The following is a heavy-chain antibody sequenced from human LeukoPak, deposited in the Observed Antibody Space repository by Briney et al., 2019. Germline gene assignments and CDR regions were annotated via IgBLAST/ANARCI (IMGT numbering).Heavy chain of an antibody. CDR2: ISSSSSTI. CDR1: GFTFSSYS. Sequence: GGSLRLSCAASGFTFSSYSTNWVRQAPGKGLEWASYISSSSSTIYYADSVKGRFTISRDNAKNSLYLQMSSLRAEDTAVYYCARDRGRLHLFDYWGQGTLVTVSS. D-gene: IGHD4-11*01. CDR3: ARDRGRLHLFDY. J-gene: IGHJ4*02. V-gene: IGHV3-48*01.